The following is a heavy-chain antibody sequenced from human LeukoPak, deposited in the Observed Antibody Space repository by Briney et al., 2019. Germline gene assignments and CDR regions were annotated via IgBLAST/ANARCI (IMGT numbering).Heavy chain of an antibody. J-gene: IGHJ4*02. V-gene: IGHV3-23*01. Sequence: PGGSLRLSCAASGFTFSSYALTWVRQAPGKGLEWVSAISGSGGSTYYADSVKGRFTISRHNSKNTLYLQMNSLRAEDTDVYYCAKHSSGWYEYYFDYWGQGTLVTVSS. D-gene: IGHD6-19*01. CDR1: GFTFSSYA. CDR3: AKHSSGWYEYYFDY. CDR2: ISGSGGST.